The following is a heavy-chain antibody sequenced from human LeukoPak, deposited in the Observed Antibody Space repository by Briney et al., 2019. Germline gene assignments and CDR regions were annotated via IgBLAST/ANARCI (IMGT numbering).Heavy chain of an antibody. V-gene: IGHV3-23*01. CDR3: ARIIGGDDFTVTGGFYYYYYYMDV. D-gene: IGHD4-11*01. J-gene: IGHJ6*03. CDR1: GFTFSSYA. Sequence: GGSLRLSCAASGFTFSSYAMSWVRQAPGKGLEWVSAISGSGGSTYYADSVKGRFTISRDNAKNSLYLQMNSLRAEDTAVYYCARIIGGDDFTVTGGFYYYYYYMDVWGKGTTVTVSS. CDR2: ISGSGGST.